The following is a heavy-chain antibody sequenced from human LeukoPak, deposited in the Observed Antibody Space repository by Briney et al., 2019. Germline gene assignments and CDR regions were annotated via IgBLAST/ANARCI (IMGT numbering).Heavy chain of an antibody. D-gene: IGHD1-1*01. CDR3: ATGRTY. J-gene: IGHJ4*02. CDR2: FKSKAAGGTT. Sequence: GGSLRLSCAASGFSFSDSWMTWVRQAPQKGLEWVGHFKSKAAGGTTDYAAPVKGRFTISRDDSINTVYLQLDSLKTEDTAVYYCATGRTYWGQGTLVTVSA. V-gene: IGHV3-15*01. CDR1: GFSFSDSW.